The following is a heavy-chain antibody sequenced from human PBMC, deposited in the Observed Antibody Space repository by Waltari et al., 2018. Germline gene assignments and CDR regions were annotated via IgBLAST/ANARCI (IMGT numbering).Heavy chain of an antibody. CDR3: ARDGRVATTTGDYYYYGMDV. V-gene: IGHV3-53*01. Sequence: EVQLVESGGGLIQPGGSLRLSCAASGFTVSSNYMSWVRQAPGQGLEWVSGIYSGGSTYYADSVKGRFTISRDNSKNTLYLQMNSLRAEDTAVYYCARDGRVATTTGDYYYYGMDVWGQGTTVTVSS. J-gene: IGHJ6*02. D-gene: IGHD5-12*01. CDR2: IYSGGST. CDR1: GFTVSSNY.